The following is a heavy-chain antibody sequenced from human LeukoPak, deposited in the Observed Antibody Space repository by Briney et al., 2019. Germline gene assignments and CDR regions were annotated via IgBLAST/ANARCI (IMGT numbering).Heavy chain of an antibody. CDR2: INPNSGAS. Sequence: ASVTVSYMPSSYTFTDYYIHWIRQAPGHPLEWLGGINPNSGASNHPQKPQGRVTMTRDTTISTDYMQQSRLSPGAPGVYYCARSPTPFVSLHSIFDLWGRGTRVSVPS. CDR1: SYTFTDYY. D-gene: IGHD2/OR15-2a*01. V-gene: IGHV1-2*02. CDR3: ARSPTPFVSLHSIFDL. J-gene: IGHJ4*02.